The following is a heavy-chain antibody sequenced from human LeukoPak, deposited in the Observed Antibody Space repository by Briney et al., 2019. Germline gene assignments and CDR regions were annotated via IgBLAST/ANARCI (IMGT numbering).Heavy chain of an antibody. CDR2: IYPDDSDA. CDR3: ARRYYYDSGLRRHAFDV. CDR1: GYSFTTYW. J-gene: IGHJ3*01. V-gene: IGHV5-51*01. Sequence: GESLKISCKGSGYSFTTYWIGWVRQMPGKGLEWMGIIYPDDSDATYSPSFQGQVTISADRSISTAYLQWSSLKASDTAMYYCARRYYYDSGLRRHAFDVWGQGTMVTVSS. D-gene: IGHD3-10*01.